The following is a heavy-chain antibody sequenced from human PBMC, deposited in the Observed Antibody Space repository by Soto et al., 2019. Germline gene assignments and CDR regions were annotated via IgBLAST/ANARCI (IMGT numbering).Heavy chain of an antibody. CDR2: FSGSGGST. CDR1: GFSFSSNA. CDR3: AKTTTGTRLSHFDF. Sequence: GGSLRLSCAASGFSFSSNAMSWVRLAPGKVLEWVSAFSGSGGSTYYADSVKGRFTISRDNSKNTLFLQMNSLRAEDTAVYYCAKTTTGTRLSHFDFWGQGTLVTV. V-gene: IGHV3-23*01. J-gene: IGHJ4*02. D-gene: IGHD1-1*01.